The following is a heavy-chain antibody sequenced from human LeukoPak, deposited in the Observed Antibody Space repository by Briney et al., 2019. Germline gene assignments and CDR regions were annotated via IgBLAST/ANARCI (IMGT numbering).Heavy chain of an antibody. CDR1: GFTFSDHY. CDR2: IGDSGTPI. V-gene: IGHV3-11*04. Sequence: GGSLRLSCAASGFTFSDHYMSWIRQAPGKGLEWVSYIGDSGTPIYYADSVKGRFTVSRDNAKNSLFLQMNSLRAEDTAVYYCARDRRPSVYGGLDNWGQGTLVTVSS. J-gene: IGHJ4*02. CDR3: ARDRRPSVYGGLDN. D-gene: IGHD4/OR15-4a*01.